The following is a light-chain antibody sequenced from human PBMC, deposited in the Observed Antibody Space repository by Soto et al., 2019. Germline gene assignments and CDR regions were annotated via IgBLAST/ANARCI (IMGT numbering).Light chain of an antibody. V-gene: IGKV3-15*01. CDR2: GAS. Sequence: EIVLTQSPGTLSLSPGERATLSCRASQSVSSNYLAWYQQKPGQAPRLLIYGASSRATGFPARFSGSGSGTEFNLTISSLQSEDFGVYYCQQYNNWPRATFGRGTKVDIK. CDR3: QQYNNWPRAT. CDR1: QSVSSN. J-gene: IGKJ4*01.